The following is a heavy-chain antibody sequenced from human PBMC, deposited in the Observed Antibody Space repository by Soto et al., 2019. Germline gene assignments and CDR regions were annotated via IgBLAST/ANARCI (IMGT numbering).Heavy chain of an antibody. V-gene: IGHV1-69*02. D-gene: IGHD3-10*01. CDR2: IIPILGIA. CDR1: GGTFSSYT. CDR3: ARSSGSAATPFDY. Sequence: ASVKVSCKASGGTFSSYTISWVRQAPGQGLEWMGRIIPILGIANYAQKFQGRVTITADKSTSTAYMEWSSLRSEDTAVYYCARSSGSAATPFDYWGQGTLVTVSS. J-gene: IGHJ4*02.